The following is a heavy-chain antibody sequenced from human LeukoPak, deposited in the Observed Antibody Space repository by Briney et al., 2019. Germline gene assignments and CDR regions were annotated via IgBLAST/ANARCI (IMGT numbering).Heavy chain of an antibody. J-gene: IGHJ6*02. CDR3: AKDQDSSSWYVPGYYYYYYGMDV. CDR2: ISYDGSNK. V-gene: IGHV3-30*18. D-gene: IGHD6-13*01. Sequence: PGGSLRLSCAASGFTFSSYGMHWVRQAPGKGLEWVAVISYDGSNKYYADSVKGRFTISRDNSKNTLYLQMNSLRAEDTAVYYCAKDQDSSSWYVPGYYYYYYGMDVWGQGTTVTVSS. CDR1: GFTFSSYG.